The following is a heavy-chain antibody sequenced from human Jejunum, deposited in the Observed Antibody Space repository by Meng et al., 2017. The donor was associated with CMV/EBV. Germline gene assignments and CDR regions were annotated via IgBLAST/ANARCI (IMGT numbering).Heavy chain of an antibody. J-gene: IGHJ4*02. CDR1: GFNFRNYW. CDR3: TGLDY. Sequence: EVQVVESGGGLVQPGGSLRLSCAASGFNFRNYWMHWVRQEPGKGPLWVSRITDDGTTNYADFVQGRFTISRDNAKNTVYLQMNSLRVEDTGIYYCTGLDYWGQGTLVTVSS. V-gene: IGHV3-74*01. CDR2: ITDDGTT.